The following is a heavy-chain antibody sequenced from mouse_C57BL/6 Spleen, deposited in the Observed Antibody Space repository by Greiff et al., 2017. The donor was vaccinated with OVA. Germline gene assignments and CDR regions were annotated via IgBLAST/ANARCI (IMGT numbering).Heavy chain of an antibody. D-gene: IGHD2-1*01. Sequence: LVEPGASVKMSCKASGYTFTDYNMHWVKQSHGKSLEWIGYINPNNGGTSYNQKFKGKATLTVNKSSSTAYMELRSLTSEDSAVYYCAINGNSFDYWGQGTTLTVSS. V-gene: IGHV1-22*01. CDR2: INPNNGGT. J-gene: IGHJ2*01. CDR3: AINGNSFDY. CDR1: GYTFTDYN.